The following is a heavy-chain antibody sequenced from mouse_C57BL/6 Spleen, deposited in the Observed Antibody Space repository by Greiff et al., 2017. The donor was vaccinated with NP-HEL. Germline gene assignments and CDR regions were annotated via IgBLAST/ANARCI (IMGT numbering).Heavy chain of an antibody. J-gene: IGHJ2*01. V-gene: IGHV1-26*01. CDR3: ARAYGGYYDY. CDR1: GYTFTDYY. CDR2: INPNNGGT. D-gene: IGHD6-5*01. Sequence: EVQLQQSGPELVKPGASVKISCKASGYTFTDYYMNWVKQSHGKSLEWIGDINPNNGGTSYNQKFKGKATLTVDKSSSTAYMELRSVTSEDSAVYYCARAYGGYYDYWGQGTTLTVSS.